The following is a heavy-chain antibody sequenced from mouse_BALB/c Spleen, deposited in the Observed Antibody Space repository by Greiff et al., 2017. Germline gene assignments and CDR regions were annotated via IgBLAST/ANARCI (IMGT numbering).Heavy chain of an antibody. Sequence: EVNLVESGGGLVKPGGSLKLSCAASGFTFSSYAMSWVRQTPEKRLEWVASISSGGSTYYPDSVKGRFTISRDNARNILYLQMSSLRSEDTAMYYCARGIYYDYDGYAMDYWGQGTSVTVSS. CDR1: GFTFSSYA. CDR2: ISSGGST. V-gene: IGHV5-6-5*01. CDR3: ARGIYYDYDGYAMDY. J-gene: IGHJ4*01. D-gene: IGHD2-4*01.